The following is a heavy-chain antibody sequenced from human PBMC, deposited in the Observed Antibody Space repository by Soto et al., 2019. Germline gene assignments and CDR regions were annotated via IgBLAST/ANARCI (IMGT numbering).Heavy chain of an antibody. CDR2: IWYDGSNK. CDR3: ARDSYYDCWSGYGHYSYCYMYV. J-gene: IGHJ6*03. V-gene: IGHV3-33*01. Sequence: GSLRLSCAASGFTFSSYGMHWVRQAPGKGLEWVAVIWYDGSNKYYADSVKGRFTISRDNSKNTLYLQMNSLRAEDTAVYYCARDSYYDCWSGYGHYSYCYMYVWGKANTVTVS. D-gene: IGHD3-3*01. CDR1: GFTFSSYG.